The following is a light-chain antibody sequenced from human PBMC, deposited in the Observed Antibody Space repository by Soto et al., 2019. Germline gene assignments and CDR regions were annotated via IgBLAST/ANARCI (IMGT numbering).Light chain of an antibody. J-gene: IGKJ1*01. Sequence: EIVLTQSPGTLSLSPGERGTLSCRASQTLTNRWLAWYQQKPGQAPRLLIYDASTRATGIPDRFSGSGSGTEFTLTISRLEPEDSAMYYCQQFDTPPQTFGQGTKVEIK. CDR2: DAS. CDR3: QQFDTPPQT. V-gene: IGKV3-20*01. CDR1: QTLTNRW.